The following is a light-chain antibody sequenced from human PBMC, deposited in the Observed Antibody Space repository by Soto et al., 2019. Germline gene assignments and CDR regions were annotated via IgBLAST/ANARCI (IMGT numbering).Light chain of an antibody. J-gene: IGKJ2*01. CDR1: QSISSY. CDR2: AAS. CDR3: QQTFSAPVT. Sequence: DIQMTQSPSSLSASVGDRVTITCRASQSISSYLNWYQQKPGEAPKILIYAASTLQSVVPSRFSGRGYGPDFSLTISSLQPEDFATYYCQQTFSAPVTFGQGTRLEIK. V-gene: IGKV1-39*01.